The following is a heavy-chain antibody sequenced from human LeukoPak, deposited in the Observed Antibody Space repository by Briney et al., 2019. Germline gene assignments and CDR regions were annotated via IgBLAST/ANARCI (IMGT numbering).Heavy chain of an antibody. CDR2: ITGSGDNT. J-gene: IGHJ6*04. D-gene: IGHD2-15*01. CDR1: GFIFNSYA. CDR3: AKEHAQGVVGASSQTDV. Sequence: GGSLRLSCAASGFIFNSYAMSWVRQAPGKGLEWVSSITGSGDNTYYADSVKGRFTISRDNSKNTLYLQMTSLRAEDTALYYCAKEHAQGVVGASSQTDVWGKGTTVTVSS. V-gene: IGHV3-23*01.